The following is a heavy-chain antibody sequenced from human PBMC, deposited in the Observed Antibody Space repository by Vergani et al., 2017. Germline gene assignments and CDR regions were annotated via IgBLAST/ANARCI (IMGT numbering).Heavy chain of an antibody. CDR1: GFTFSSYS. CDR2: IKSKIDGGTT. CDR3: ANLGGRVVVAAT. Sequence: EVQLVESGGGLVQPGGSLRLSCAASGFTFSSYSMNWVRQAPGKGLEWVGRIKSKIDGGTTDYAAPVKGRFTISRDNSKNTLYLQMNSLRAEDTAVYYCANLGGRVVVAATWGQGTLVTVSS. D-gene: IGHD2-15*01. J-gene: IGHJ4*02. V-gene: IGHV3-15*01.